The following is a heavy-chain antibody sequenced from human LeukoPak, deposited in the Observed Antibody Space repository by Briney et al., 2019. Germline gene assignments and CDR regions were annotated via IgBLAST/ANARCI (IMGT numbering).Heavy chain of an antibody. V-gene: IGHV3-23*01. CDR2: IYENGGTT. Sequence: GGSLRLSCVGSGFTFRSHAMSWVRQAPEKGLEFVSGIYENGGTTYYADSVKGRFSISRDNSKNTLYLQMDSLRAEDTAVYYCAKQLGYCSDGSCYFPYWGQGTLVTVSS. CDR3: AKQLGYCSDGSCYFPY. CDR1: GFTFRSHA. D-gene: IGHD2-15*01. J-gene: IGHJ4*02.